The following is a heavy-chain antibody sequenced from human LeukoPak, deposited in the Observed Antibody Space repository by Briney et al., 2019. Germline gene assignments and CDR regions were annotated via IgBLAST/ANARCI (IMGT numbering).Heavy chain of an antibody. CDR1: GGSISSSSYY. Sequence: SETLSLTCTVSGGSISSSSYYWGWIRQPPGKGLEWIGSTYYSGSTYYNPSLKSRVTISVDTSKNQFSLKLSSVTAADTAVYYCAGSGWYGDYWGQGTLVTVSS. V-gene: IGHV4-39*01. D-gene: IGHD6-19*01. CDR2: TYYSGST. CDR3: AGSGWYGDY. J-gene: IGHJ4*02.